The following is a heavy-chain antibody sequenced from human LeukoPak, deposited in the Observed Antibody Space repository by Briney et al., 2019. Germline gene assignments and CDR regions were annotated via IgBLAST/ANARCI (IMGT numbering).Heavy chain of an antibody. J-gene: IGHJ4*02. Sequence: GGSLRLSCAASGFTFSSYSMNWVRQAPGRGLEWVSSISSSSSYIYYADSVKGRFTISRDNAKNSLYLQMNSLRAEDTAVYYCARDDYGDSQLGLFDYWGQGTLVTVSS. CDR3: ARDDYGDSQLGLFDY. CDR1: GFTFSSYS. CDR2: ISSSSSYI. D-gene: IGHD4-17*01. V-gene: IGHV3-21*01.